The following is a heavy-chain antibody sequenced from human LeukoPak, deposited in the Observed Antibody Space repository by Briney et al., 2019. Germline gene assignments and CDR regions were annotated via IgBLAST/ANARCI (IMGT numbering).Heavy chain of an antibody. J-gene: IGHJ4*02. D-gene: IGHD5-24*01. V-gene: IGHV5-51*01. CDR2: IYPGDSDT. Sequence: HGESLKISCTGSGYSFTSYWIGWVRQMPGKGLEWMGIIYPGDSDTRYSPSFQGQVTISADKSISTAYLQWSSLRASDTAMYYCASKRWLHSRDFYYFDYWGQGTLVTVSS. CDR1: GYSFTSYW. CDR3: ASKRWLHSRDFYYFDY.